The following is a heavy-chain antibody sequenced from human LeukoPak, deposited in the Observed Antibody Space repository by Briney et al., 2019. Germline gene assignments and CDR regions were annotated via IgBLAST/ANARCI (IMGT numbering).Heavy chain of an antibody. J-gene: IGHJ4*02. CDR3: ARELSWFGELEVNFDY. V-gene: IGHV4-4*07. CDR1: GASITTHS. D-gene: IGHD3-10*01. Sequence: SETLSLTCTVSGASITTHSWSWIRQPAGKGLEWIGRIYTSGSTNYNPSLKSRVTMSVDTSKNQFSLKLSSVTAADTAVYYCARELSWFGELEVNFDYWGQGTLVTVSS. CDR2: IYTSGST.